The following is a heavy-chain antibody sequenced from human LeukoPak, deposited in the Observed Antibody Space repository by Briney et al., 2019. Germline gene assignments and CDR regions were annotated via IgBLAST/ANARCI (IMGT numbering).Heavy chain of an antibody. D-gene: IGHD2-2*01. V-gene: IGHV3-53*01. J-gene: IGHJ4*02. CDR2: IYSGGST. CDR3: AREYCISTSCYYFDY. Sequence: TGGSLRLSCAASGFTVSSNYMSWVRQAPGKGLEWVSVIYSGGSTYYADSVKGRFTISRDNSKNTLYLQMNSLRAEDTAVYYCAREYCISTSCYYFDYWGQGTLVTVSS. CDR1: GFTVSSNY.